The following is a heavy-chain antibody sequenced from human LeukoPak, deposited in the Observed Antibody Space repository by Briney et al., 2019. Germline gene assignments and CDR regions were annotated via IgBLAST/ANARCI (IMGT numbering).Heavy chain of an antibody. CDR1: GFSFSSYW. V-gene: IGHV3-74*03. J-gene: IGHJ4*02. D-gene: IGHD2/OR15-2a*01. CDR3: ARVSFCPRCHFDY. CDR2: ISPDGSSA. Sequence: GGSLRLSCAASGFSFSSYWMHWVRQAPGRGLVWVARISPDGSSALSADSVRGRFTISRDNADNTLYLQLNSLRAEDTAVYYCARVSFCPRCHFDYWGQGTLVTVSS.